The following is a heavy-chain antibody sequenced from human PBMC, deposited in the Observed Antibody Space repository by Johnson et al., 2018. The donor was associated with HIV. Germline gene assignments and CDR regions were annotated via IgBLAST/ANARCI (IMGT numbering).Heavy chain of an antibody. CDR1: GFSFNDYY. V-gene: IGHV3-11*04. J-gene: IGHJ3*02. CDR2: ISNSGSTI. Sequence: QVQLVESGGGLVQPGGSLRLSCAASGFSFNDYYMSWIRQAPGKGLAWVSYISNSGSTIYYADSAQGRFTISRDNAKNSLYLQMNSLRADDTAVYYCARDYCTNAVCRLSDAFDIWGQGTMVSVSS. D-gene: IGHD2-8*01. CDR3: ARDYCTNAVCRLSDAFDI.